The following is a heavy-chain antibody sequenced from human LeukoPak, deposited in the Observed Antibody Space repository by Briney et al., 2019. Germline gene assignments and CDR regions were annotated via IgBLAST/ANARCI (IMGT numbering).Heavy chain of an antibody. CDR1: GFTFSTYA. CDR2: IKSDGSRG. V-gene: IGHV3-74*03. J-gene: IGHJ3*02. CDR3: VRDLGSSGWFDTFDT. D-gene: IGHD6-19*01. Sequence: GGSLRLSCAASGFTFSTYAMHWVRQAPGKGLMWVSRIKSDGSRGTYADSVKDRFTISRDNAKNTLYLQMNSLRVEDTAMYFCVRDLGSSGWFDTFDTWGQGTMVTVSS.